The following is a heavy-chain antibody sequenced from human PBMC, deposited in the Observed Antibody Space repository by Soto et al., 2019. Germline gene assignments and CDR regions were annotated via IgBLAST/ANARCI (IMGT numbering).Heavy chain of an antibody. D-gene: IGHD3-16*02. Sequence: GSLRLSCAASGFVFKDSSIHWVRQASGKGLEWVGRIRDRAYGYATAYAASVTGRFTISRDDSTNTAYLQMNSLETEDTAIYYCTRLISAAQDYWGQGTQVTVSS. V-gene: IGHV3-73*01. J-gene: IGHJ4*02. CDR3: TRLISAAQDY. CDR1: GFVFKDSS. CDR2: IRDRAYGYAT.